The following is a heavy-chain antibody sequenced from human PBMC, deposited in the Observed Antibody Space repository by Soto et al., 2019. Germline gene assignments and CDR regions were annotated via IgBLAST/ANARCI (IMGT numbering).Heavy chain of an antibody. CDR1: GGSISRRGYF. D-gene: IGHD6-13*01. Sequence: HVQLQESGPGLVQPSQTLSLTCTVSGGSISRRGYFWSWIRQHPGKRLEWIGFIYYSGRTYYNPSLKRRMTISVDTSKNHISLNLSSVTAADTAMYYCARAPNSSPTHSPLKNYYFDYWCQGTLVTVSS. CDR2: IYYSGRT. V-gene: IGHV4-31*03. CDR3: ARAPNSSPTHSPLKNYYFDY. J-gene: IGHJ4*02.